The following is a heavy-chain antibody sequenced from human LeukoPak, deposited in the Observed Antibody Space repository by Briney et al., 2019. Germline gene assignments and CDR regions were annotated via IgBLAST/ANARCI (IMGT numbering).Heavy chain of an antibody. D-gene: IGHD3-10*02. CDR1: GFTFSSYS. CDR3: AELGITMIGGV. CDR2: ISSSSTYT. V-gene: IGHV3-21*01. Sequence: PGGSLRLSCAASGFTFSSYSMNWVRQAPGKGLEWVSSISSSSTYTYYADSVKGRFTISRDNAKNSLYLQMNNLRAEDTAVYYCAELGITMIGGVWGKGTTVTISS. J-gene: IGHJ6*04.